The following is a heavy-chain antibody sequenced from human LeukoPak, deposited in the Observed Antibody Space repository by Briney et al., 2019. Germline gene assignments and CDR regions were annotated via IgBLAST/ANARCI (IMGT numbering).Heavy chain of an antibody. CDR2: IYPGDSDT. D-gene: IGHD5-24*01. CDR3: ARQGTNRDGYYFFDY. V-gene: IGHV5-51*01. Sequence: GESLKISCKGSGYTFSNYWIGWVRQMPGKGLEWMGIIYPGDSDTRYSPSFQGQVTISADKSISTAYLQWSSLKASDTAMFYCARQGTNRDGYYFFDYWXQGTLVTVSS. CDR1: GYTFSNYW. J-gene: IGHJ4*02.